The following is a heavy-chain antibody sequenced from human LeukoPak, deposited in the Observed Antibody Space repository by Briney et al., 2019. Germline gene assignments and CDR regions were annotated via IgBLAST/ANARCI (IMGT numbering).Heavy chain of an antibody. Sequence: GASVKVSCKASGGTFSSYAISWVRQAPGQGLEWMGGIIPIFGTANYAQKFQGRVTITADESTSTAYMELSSLRSEDTAVYYCATETAIFGVVNAAFDYWGQGTLVTVSS. V-gene: IGHV1-69*13. CDR1: GGTFSSYA. CDR3: ATETAIFGVVNAAFDY. J-gene: IGHJ4*02. D-gene: IGHD3-3*01. CDR2: IIPIFGTA.